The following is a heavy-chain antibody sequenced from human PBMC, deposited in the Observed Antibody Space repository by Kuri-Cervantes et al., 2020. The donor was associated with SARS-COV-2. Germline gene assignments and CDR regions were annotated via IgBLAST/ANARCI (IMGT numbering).Heavy chain of an antibody. J-gene: IGHJ4*02. D-gene: IGHD1-1*01. CDR3: ARGAYNWNDEGEAPGY. CDR2: ISPSGGST. CDR1: GYTFTSYY. Sequence: ASVKVSCKASGYTFTSYYMHWVRQAPGQGLEWMGIISPSGGSTSYAQKFQGRVTMTTDTSTSTAYMELRSLRSDDTAVYYCARGAYNWNDEGEAPGYWGQGTLVTVSS. V-gene: IGHV1-46*01.